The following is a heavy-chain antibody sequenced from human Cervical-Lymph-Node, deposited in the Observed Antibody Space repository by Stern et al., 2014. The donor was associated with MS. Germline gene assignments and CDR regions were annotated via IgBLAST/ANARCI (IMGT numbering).Heavy chain of an antibody. CDR2: IYWGDDK. CDR3: ARETFYDYWSGHLDF. V-gene: IGHV2-5*02. Sequence: ESGPTLVRPTQTLTLTCAFSGFSLTTGGVGVGWVRQPPGKALEWLAPIYWGDDKRYSPSLKSRLTITTDTSKNLVLLTLTNVDPGDTATYYCARETFYDYWSGHLDFWGQGMLVTVSS. CDR1: GFSLTTGGVG. J-gene: IGHJ4*02. D-gene: IGHD3-3*01.